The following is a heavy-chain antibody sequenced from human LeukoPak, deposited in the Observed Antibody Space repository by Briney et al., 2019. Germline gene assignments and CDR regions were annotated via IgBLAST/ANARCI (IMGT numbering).Heavy chain of an antibody. V-gene: IGHV4-34*01. Sequence: SETLSLTCAVYGGSFSGYYWSWIRQSPGKGLEWIGEINHSGSTNYNPSLKSRVTISVDTSKNQFSLKLSSVTAADTAVYYCARSMGGTAAAGHFGYWGQGTLVTVSS. CDR1: GGSFSGYY. D-gene: IGHD6-13*01. CDR2: INHSGST. CDR3: ARSMGGTAAAGHFGY. J-gene: IGHJ4*02.